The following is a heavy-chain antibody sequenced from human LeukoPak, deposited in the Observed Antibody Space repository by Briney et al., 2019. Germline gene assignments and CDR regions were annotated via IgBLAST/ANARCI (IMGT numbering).Heavy chain of an antibody. CDR1: GFTFSSYW. CDR3: ARDPIERITIFGMVTSPHY. CDR2: IKQDGSEK. Sequence: GGSLRLSCAASGFTFSSYWMSWVRQAPGKGLEWVANIKQDGSEKYYVDSVKGRFTISRDNAKNSLYLQMNSLRAEDTAVYYCARDPIERITIFGMVTSPHYWGQGTLDTVSS. D-gene: IGHD3-3*01. V-gene: IGHV3-7*01. J-gene: IGHJ4*02.